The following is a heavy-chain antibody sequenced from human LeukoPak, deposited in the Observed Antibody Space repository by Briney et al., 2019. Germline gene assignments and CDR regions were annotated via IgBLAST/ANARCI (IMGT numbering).Heavy chain of an antibody. V-gene: IGHV5-51*01. Sequence: GESLKISFKGSGYRFTSYWIGWVRPMPGKGLEWMGIIYPGDSDTKYSPAFQGQVTISADKSISTAYLQWTSLKASDTAMYYCARHDGTTNVDYWGQGTLVTVSS. J-gene: IGHJ4*02. CDR2: IYPGDSDT. CDR3: ARHDGTTNVDY. D-gene: IGHD1-7*01. CDR1: GYRFTSYW.